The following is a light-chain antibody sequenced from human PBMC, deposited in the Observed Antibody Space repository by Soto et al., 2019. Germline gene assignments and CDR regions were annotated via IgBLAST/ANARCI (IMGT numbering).Light chain of an antibody. CDR3: QQYNSWPT. CDR1: QSVSSN. V-gene: IGKV3-15*01. J-gene: IGKJ1*01. Sequence: EIVMTQSPATLSVSPGERVTLSCRASQSVSSNLAWYQQKPGQAPRLLIYDASTRATDIPARFSGSGSGTEFTLTITSLQSEDFAVYYCQQYNSWPTFGRGTKVDIK. CDR2: DAS.